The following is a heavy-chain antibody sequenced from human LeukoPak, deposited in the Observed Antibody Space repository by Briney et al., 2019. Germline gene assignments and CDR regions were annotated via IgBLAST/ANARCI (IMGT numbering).Heavy chain of an antibody. D-gene: IGHD2-15*01. V-gene: IGHV3-23*01. CDR1: GFTLASYD. Sequence: PGGSLRLSFAASGFTLASYDTSWVRQAPGKGLEWVSGVRGSGGSTYYADSVKGRFTISRDNSKNTLYVQMNSLRVEDTAVYYCSRGGSPWYFSQYWRQGPVVTVSS. J-gene: IGHJ4*02. CDR3: SRGGSPWYFSQY. CDR2: VRGSGGST.